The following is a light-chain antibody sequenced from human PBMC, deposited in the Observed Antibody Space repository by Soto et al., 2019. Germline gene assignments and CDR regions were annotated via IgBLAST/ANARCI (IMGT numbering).Light chain of an antibody. CDR1: SRDIGFFNY. V-gene: IGLV2-14*01. CDR3: SSYTTRSTYV. J-gene: IGLJ1*01. CDR2: EVT. Sequence: QSALTQPASVSGSPGLSITISCTGTSRDIGFFNYVSWYQQFPGNAPKIIIFEVTNRPSGVSNRFSASKSGNTASLTISGLQAEDGADYYCSSYTTRSTYVFGTGTKLTVL.